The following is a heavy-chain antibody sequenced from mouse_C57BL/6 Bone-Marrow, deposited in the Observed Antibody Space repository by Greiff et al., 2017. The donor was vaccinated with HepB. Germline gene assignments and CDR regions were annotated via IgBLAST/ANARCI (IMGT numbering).Heavy chain of an antibody. J-gene: IGHJ4*01. V-gene: IGHV1-52*01. CDR3: ARCSSYYYYAMDY. Sequence: QVQLQQPGAELVRPGSSVKLSCKASGYTFTSYWMHWVKQRPIQGLEWIGNIDPSDSETHYNQKFKDKATLTVDKSSSTAYMQLSSLTSEDSAVYYCARCSSYYYYAMDYWGQGTSVTVSS. CDR1: GYTFTSYW. D-gene: IGHD1-1*01. CDR2: IDPSDSET.